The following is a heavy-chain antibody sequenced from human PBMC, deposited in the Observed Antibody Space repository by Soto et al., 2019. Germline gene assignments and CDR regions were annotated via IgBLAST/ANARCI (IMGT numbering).Heavy chain of an antibody. D-gene: IGHD2-15*01. CDR3: ATCSGGTCYSGSYYYYGMDV. CDR2: ISGSGGNT. V-gene: IGHV3-23*01. CDR1: GFIFSSYA. Sequence: GGSLRLSCAASGFIFSSYAMSWVRQAPGKGLEWVSAISGSGGNTYYPDSVKGRFAISRDNSKNTLYLQMSSLRAEDTAVYYCATCSGGTCYSGSYYYYGMDVWGQGTTVTVSS. J-gene: IGHJ6*02.